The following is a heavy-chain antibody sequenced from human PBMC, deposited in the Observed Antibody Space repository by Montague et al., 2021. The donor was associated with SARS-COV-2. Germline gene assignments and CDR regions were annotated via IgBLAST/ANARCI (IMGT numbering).Heavy chain of an antibody. J-gene: IGHJ6*02. V-gene: IGHV4-59*10. Sequence: SETLSLTCAVYGASSSNYYWSWIRQPAGKGLEWIGRIYSSGSINYNPSLKTRITLSVDTSKNQLSLRLNSVTAADTAVYYCARNPGEYYGMDVWGQGTTVTVSS. CDR2: IYSSGSI. D-gene: IGHD3-16*01. CDR1: GASSSNYY. CDR3: ARNPGEYYGMDV.